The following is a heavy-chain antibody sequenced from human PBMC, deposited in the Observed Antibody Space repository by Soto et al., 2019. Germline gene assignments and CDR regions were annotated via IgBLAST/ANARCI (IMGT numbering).Heavy chain of an antibody. CDR3: AKDYSSSWSPNEYYFDY. V-gene: IGHV3-23*01. Sequence: GGSLRLSCAASGFTFSSYAMSWVRQAPGKGLEWVSAISGSGGSTYYADSVKGRFTISRDNSKNTLYLQMNSLRAEDTAVYYCAKDYSSSWSPNEYYFDYWGQGTLVTVSS. CDR1: GFTFSSYA. J-gene: IGHJ4*02. CDR2: ISGSGGST. D-gene: IGHD6-13*01.